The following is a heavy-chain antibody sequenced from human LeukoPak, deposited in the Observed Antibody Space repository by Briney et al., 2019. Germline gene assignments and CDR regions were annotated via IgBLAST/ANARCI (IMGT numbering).Heavy chain of an antibody. D-gene: IGHD2-2*02. V-gene: IGHV1-2*02. CDR3: ARIFVVVPAAIDY. Sequence: SSVNVSCKASGYTFTGYYVNWVRQAPGQGLEWMGWMHPVSGGTYLAQKFQGRVTMTRDTSLSTAYMGVSRLTSDDTAVYYCARIFVVVPAAIDYWGQGTLVTVSS. CDR1: GYTFTGYY. CDR2: MHPVSGGT. J-gene: IGHJ4*02.